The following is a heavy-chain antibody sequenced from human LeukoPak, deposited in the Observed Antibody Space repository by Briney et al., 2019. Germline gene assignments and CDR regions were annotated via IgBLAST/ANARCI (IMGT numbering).Heavy chain of an antibody. CDR2: IYYSGST. J-gene: IGHJ4*02. CDR3: ASTSIYTY. CDR1: GGSISSSSYY. D-gene: IGHD3-16*01. Sequence: SETLSLTCTVSGGSISSSSYYWGWIRQPPGKGLEWVGSIYYSGSTYYNPSLKSRVTISVDTSKNQFSLKLSSVTAADTAVYYCASTSIYTYWGQGTLVTVSS. V-gene: IGHV4-39*01.